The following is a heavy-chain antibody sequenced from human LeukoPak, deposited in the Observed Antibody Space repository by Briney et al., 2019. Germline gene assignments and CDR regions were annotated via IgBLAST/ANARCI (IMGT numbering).Heavy chain of an antibody. D-gene: IGHD6-19*01. CDR2: ISGSGGST. V-gene: IGHV3-23*01. CDR1: GFTFSSYA. J-gene: IGHJ1*01. CDR3: ASHSSGWYEEYFQH. Sequence: GGSLRLSCAASGFTFSSYAMSLVRQAPGKGLEWVSAISGSGGSTYYADSVKGRFTISRDNSKNTLYLQMNSLRAEDTAVYYCASHSSGWYEEYFQHWGQGTLVTVSS.